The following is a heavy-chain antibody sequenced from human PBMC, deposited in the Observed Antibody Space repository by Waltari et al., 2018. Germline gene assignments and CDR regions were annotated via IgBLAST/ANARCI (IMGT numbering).Heavy chain of an antibody. J-gene: IGHJ1*01. CDR3: GRIAFGDEGGYFQH. CDR2: MQY. D-gene: IGHD4-17*01. Sequence: QLQLQASGPGLVKPSESLSRTCTVSGGAVSINYKWGRIRQTPGKGLECMGNMQYNPSRRSRVTISLVTSKNQFSLRLSSVGAADTAVYFCGRIAFGDEGGYFQHWGQGTLVTVSS. V-gene: IGHV4-39*01. CDR1: GGAVSINYK.